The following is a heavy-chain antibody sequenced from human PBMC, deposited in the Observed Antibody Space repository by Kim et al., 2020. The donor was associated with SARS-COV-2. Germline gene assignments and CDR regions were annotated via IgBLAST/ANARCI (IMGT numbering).Heavy chain of an antibody. Sequence: GGSLRLSCAASGFTFSDYYMSWIRQAPGKGLEWVSYISSTSSYTNYADSVKGRFTISRDNAKNSLYLQMNSLRAEDTAVYYCARGGRYCSTTSCYGLPYFDYRSTGTLVTVST. CDR3: ARGGRYCSTTSCYGLPYFDY. CDR2: ISSTSSYT. J-gene: IGHJ4*02. D-gene: IGHD2-2*01. V-gene: IGHV3-11*05. CDR1: GFTFSDYY.